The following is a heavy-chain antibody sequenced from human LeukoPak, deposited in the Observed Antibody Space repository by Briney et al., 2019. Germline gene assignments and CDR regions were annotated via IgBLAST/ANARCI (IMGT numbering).Heavy chain of an antibody. D-gene: IGHD1-26*01. J-gene: IGHJ6*03. CDR2: ISWDGGST. Sequence: GGSLRLSCAASGFTFDDYTMHWVRQAPGKGLEWVSLISWDGGSTYYADSVKGRFTISRDNSKNSLYLQMNSLRTEDTAIYYCAKDYREGSYSYYYMDVWGKGTTVIVSS. CDR1: GFTFDDYT. CDR3: AKDYREGSYSYYYMDV. V-gene: IGHV3-43*01.